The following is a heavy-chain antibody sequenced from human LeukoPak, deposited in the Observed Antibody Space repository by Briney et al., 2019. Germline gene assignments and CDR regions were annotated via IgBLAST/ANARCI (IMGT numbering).Heavy chain of an antibody. CDR3: AKDRRAGSYDY. CDR1: GFTFSSYG. J-gene: IGHJ4*02. V-gene: IGHV3-23*01. CDR2: ISGSGGST. Sequence: QPWGSLRLSCTASGFTFSSYGMTCVRQAPGKGLEWVSAISGSGGSTYYADSVKGRFTISRDNSKNTLYLQMNSLRAEDTAVYYCAKDRRAGSYDYWGQGTLVTVSS. D-gene: IGHD3-10*01.